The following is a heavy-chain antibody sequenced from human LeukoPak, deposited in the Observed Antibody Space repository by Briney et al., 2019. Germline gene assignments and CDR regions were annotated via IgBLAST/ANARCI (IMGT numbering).Heavy chain of an antibody. CDR2: ISGSGGST. D-gene: IGHD3-22*01. J-gene: IGHJ4*02. Sequence: PGGSLRLSCAASGFTFSSYAMSWVRQAPGKGLEWVSAISGSGGSTYYADSVKGRFTISRDNAKNSLYLQMNSLRAEDTAVYYCARDAFYYYDSSGYAVDYWGQGTLVTVSS. CDR1: GFTFSSYA. V-gene: IGHV3-23*01. CDR3: ARDAFYYYDSSGYAVDY.